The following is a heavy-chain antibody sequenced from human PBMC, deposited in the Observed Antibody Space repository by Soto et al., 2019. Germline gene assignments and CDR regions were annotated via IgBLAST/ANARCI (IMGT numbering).Heavy chain of an antibody. D-gene: IGHD3-16*01. CDR2: FDTEDGET. V-gene: IGHV1-24*01. CDR3: ATREGDDSVFGY. Sequence: NFSCKVGGYTLTELSMYWVRQAPGKGLEWMGGFDTEDGETIYAQKFQGRVTMTEDTSTDTAYMELSSLRSEDTAVYYCATREGDDSVFGYWGQGTLVTVSS. J-gene: IGHJ4*02. CDR1: GYTLTELS.